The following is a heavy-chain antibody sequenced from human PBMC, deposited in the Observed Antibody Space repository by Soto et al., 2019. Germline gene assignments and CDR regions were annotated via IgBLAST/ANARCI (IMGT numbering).Heavy chain of an antibody. D-gene: IGHD3-10*01. Sequence: PSETLSLTCTVSGTSINGFYWSWIRQPPGKGLEWIGCIFPGGSTDHNSSLRGRVTISMDTSKSQFSLNLKSVTAADTAVYYCARGSGWLDVWGQGTTVTVSS. J-gene: IGHJ6*02. CDR3: ARGSGWLDV. CDR2: IFPGGST. V-gene: IGHV4-59*01. CDR1: GTSINGFY.